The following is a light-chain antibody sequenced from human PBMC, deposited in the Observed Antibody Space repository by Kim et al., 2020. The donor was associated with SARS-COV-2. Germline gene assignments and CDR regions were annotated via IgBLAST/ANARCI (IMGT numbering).Light chain of an antibody. J-gene: IGKJ4*01. CDR1: QSISTW. CDR3: QQYDSYSIT. CDR2: KAS. Sequence: DTQMTQSPSTLSASVGDRVTITCRASQSISTWLAWYQQEPGKAPKLLMSKASTLESGVPSRFSGSGSGTEFTLTISSLQPDDFATYYCQQYDSYSITFGGGTKVDIK. V-gene: IGKV1-5*03.